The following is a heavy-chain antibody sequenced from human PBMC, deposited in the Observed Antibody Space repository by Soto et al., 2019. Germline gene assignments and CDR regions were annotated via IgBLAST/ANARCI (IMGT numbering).Heavy chain of an antibody. Sequence: PGVSLRLSCAASGFTFTNYEMNCVRQAPGKGLEWISYISISCKTISYADSVKGRFTISRDNAKNSLYLQMNSLTAEETAVYYSARDTEKYSGSHLRIDYWGQGTPVTVS. J-gene: IGHJ4*02. CDR1: GFTFTNYE. CDR3: ARDTEKYSGSHLRIDY. V-gene: IGHV3-48*03. CDR2: ISISCKTI. D-gene: IGHD5-12*01.